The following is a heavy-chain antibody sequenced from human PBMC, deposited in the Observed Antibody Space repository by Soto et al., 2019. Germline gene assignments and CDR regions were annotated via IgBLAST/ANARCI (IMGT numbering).Heavy chain of an antibody. CDR2: ITAGDAKT. D-gene: IGHD2-2*01. CDR1: GYNFTQYR. CDR3: ARDLYSSSWFWFAP. Sequence: QVQLVQSGADVKKPGASVKISCKASGYNFTQYRIHWVRQAPGQRLEWMGWITAGDAKTEYSQKFQGRVTISRDISATTVYLYLDSLRSEDTSVYYCARDLYSSSWFWFAPWGRGTEVIVS. J-gene: IGHJ5*02. V-gene: IGHV1-3*01.